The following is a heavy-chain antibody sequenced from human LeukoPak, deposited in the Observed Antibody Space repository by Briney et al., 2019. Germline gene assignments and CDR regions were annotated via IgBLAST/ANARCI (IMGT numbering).Heavy chain of an antibody. V-gene: IGHV3-30-3*01. CDR1: GFTFSSYA. CDR3: AKEDY. CDR2: ISYDGSNK. Sequence: TGGSLRLSCAASGFTFSSYAMHWVRQAPGKGLEWVAVISYDGSNKYYADSVKGRFTISRDNSKNPLYLQMNSLRAEDTAVYYCAKEDYWGQGTLVTVSS. J-gene: IGHJ4*02.